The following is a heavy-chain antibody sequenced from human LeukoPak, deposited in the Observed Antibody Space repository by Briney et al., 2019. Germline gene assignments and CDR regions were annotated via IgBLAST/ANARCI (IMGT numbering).Heavy chain of an antibody. J-gene: IGHJ4*02. Sequence: SETLSLTCAVYGGSFSGYYWSWIRQPAGKGLEWIGRIYTSGSTNYNPSLKSRVTISVDTSKNQFSLKLSSVTAADTAVYYCARGNGRRDYDFWSGPYYFDYWGQGTLVTVSS. D-gene: IGHD3-3*01. CDR2: IYTSGST. CDR3: ARGNGRRDYDFWSGPYYFDY. CDR1: GGSFSGYY. V-gene: IGHV4-59*10.